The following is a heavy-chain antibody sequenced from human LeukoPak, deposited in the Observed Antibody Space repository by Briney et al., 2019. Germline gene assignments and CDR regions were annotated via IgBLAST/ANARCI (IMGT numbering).Heavy chain of an antibody. Sequence: PSETLSLTCAVYGGSFSGYYWSWIRQPPGKGLEWIGEINHSGSTNYNPSLKSRVTISVDTSKNQFSLKLSSVTAADTAVYYCARGIRFFEWLFRNWFDPWGQGTLVTVSS. CDR1: GGSFSGYY. CDR3: ARGIRFFEWLFRNWFDP. CDR2: INHSGST. J-gene: IGHJ5*02. V-gene: IGHV4-34*01. D-gene: IGHD3-3*01.